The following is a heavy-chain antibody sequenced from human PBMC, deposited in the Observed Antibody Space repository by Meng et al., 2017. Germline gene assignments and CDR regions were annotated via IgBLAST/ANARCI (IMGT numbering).Heavy chain of an antibody. J-gene: IGHJ4*02. CDR1: GYTFTSYD. V-gene: IGHV1-2*06. Sequence: ASVKVSCKASGYTFTSYDINWARQAPGQGLEWMGRINPNSGGTNYAQKFQGRVTMTRDTSISTAYMELSRLRSDDTAVYYCARASRHSSSWYGYDYWGQGTLVTVSS. CDR3: ARASRHSSSWYGYDY. D-gene: IGHD6-13*01. CDR2: INPNSGGT.